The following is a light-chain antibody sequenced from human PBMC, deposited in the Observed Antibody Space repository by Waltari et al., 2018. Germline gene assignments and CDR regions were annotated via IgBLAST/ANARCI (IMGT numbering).Light chain of an antibody. V-gene: IGLV2-8*01. CDR1: SSDGGGYDY. CDR3: SSYTSSNNCV. Sequence: QSALTQPPSASGSPGQSVTISCTGTSSDGGGYDYVTWYQQHPGKAPKLIIYEVNRRPSGVPDRFSGSKSGNTASLTVSGLQAEDEADYYCSSYTSSNNCVFGTGTKVTVL. J-gene: IGLJ1*01. CDR2: EVN.